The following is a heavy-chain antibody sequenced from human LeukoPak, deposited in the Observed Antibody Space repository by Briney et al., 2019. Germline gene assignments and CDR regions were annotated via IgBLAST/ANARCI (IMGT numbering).Heavy chain of an antibody. CDR3: ARESRRIAAAGPSYYMDV. CDR1: GGSISSSSYY. CDR2: IYYSGST. J-gene: IGHJ6*03. V-gene: IGHV4-39*07. Sequence: SETLSLTCTVSGGSISSSSYYWGWVRQPPGKGLEWIGSIYYSGSTYYNPSLKSRVTISVDTSKNQFSLMLNSVTAADTAVYYCARESRRIAAAGPSYYMDVWGRGTTVTVSS. D-gene: IGHD6-13*01.